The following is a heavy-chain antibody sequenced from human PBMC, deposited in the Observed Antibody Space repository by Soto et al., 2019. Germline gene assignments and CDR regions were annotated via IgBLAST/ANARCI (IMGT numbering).Heavy chain of an antibody. J-gene: IGHJ2*01. CDR1: EDPFRSYA. V-gene: IGHV1-69*06. D-gene: IGHD3-22*01. CDR3: ASPKYDSTADDDWYLGL. Sequence: GASVKVSCKASEDPFRSYAMSWVRQAPGQGLEWMGGIIPIFGTANYAQKFPGRVTITADTSANTVYLELMSLRSEDTALYYCASPKYDSTADDDWYLGLWGRGTLVTVSS. CDR2: IIPIFGTA.